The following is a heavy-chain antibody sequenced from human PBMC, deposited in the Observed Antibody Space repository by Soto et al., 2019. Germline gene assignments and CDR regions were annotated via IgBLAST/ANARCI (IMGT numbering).Heavy chain of an antibody. Sequence: GGSLRLSCAASGFTFSDYYMSWIRQAPGKGLEWVSYISSSSSYTNYADSVKGRFTISRDNAKNSLYLQMNSLRAEDTAVYYCAGDVDYYGSGSPPNWFDPWGQGTLVTVSS. CDR2: ISSSSSYT. J-gene: IGHJ5*02. V-gene: IGHV3-11*06. CDR3: AGDVDYYGSGSPPNWFDP. CDR1: GFTFSDYY. D-gene: IGHD3-10*01.